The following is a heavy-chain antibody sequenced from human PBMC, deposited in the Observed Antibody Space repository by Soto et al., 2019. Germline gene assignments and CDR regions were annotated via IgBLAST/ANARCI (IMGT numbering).Heavy chain of an antibody. J-gene: IGHJ5*02. CDR2: INHSGST. D-gene: IGHD3-10*01. CDR1: GGSFSGYY. CDR3: ARGLRLWFGELFRGDNWFDP. V-gene: IGHV4-34*01. Sequence: PSETLSLTCAVYGGSFSGYYWSWIRQPPGKELEWIGEINHSGSTNYNPSLKSRVTISVDTSKNQFSLKLSSVTAADTAVYYCARGLRLWFGELFRGDNWFDPWGQGTLVTV.